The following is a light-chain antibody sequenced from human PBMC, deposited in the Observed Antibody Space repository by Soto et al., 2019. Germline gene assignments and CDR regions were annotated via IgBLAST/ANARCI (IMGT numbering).Light chain of an antibody. CDR3: YQSYSTHA. J-gene: IGKJ1*01. CDR1: QSISSY. CDR2: AAS. Sequence: DIPMTQYPSSLSASVGDRVTITCRASQSISSYLNWYQQKQGKAAKLLIYAASSLQSGVPSRLSGSGSGTDFSLTISSMQPADYAAYYCYQSYSTHAFGQGTKVDIK. V-gene: IGKV1-39*01.